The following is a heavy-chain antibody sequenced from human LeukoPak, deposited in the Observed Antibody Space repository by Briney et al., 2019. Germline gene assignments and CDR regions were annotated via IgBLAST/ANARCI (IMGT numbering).Heavy chain of an antibody. Sequence: ASVKVSCKASGYTFTGYYMHWVRQAPGQGLEWMGWINPNSCGTNYAQKFQGRVTMTRDTSISTAYMELSRLRSDDTAVYYCARGLTYYYGSGSGNWFDPWGQGTLVTVSS. J-gene: IGHJ5*02. V-gene: IGHV1-2*02. CDR1: GYTFTGYY. CDR3: ARGLTYYYGSGSGNWFDP. CDR2: INPNSCGT. D-gene: IGHD3-10*01.